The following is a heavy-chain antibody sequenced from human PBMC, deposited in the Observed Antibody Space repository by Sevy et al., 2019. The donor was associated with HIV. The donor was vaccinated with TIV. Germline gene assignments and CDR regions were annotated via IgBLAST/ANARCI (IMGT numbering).Heavy chain of an antibody. D-gene: IGHD2-21*02. CDR3: ARGGDDGAFDI. CDR2: IKQGGSGK. Sequence: GGSLRLSCAASGFTFSNYWMSWVRQAPGKGLEWVANIKQGGSGKYYVDSVKGRFTISRDNAKNSLYLQMNSLRVEDTAVYYCARGGDDGAFDIWGQGTMVTVS. J-gene: IGHJ3*02. V-gene: IGHV3-7*01. CDR1: GFTFSNYW.